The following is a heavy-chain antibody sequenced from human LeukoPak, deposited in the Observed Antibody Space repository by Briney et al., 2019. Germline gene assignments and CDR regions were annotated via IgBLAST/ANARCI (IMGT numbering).Heavy chain of an antibody. D-gene: IGHD3-9*01. Sequence: PGGSLTLSCAASGFTFRNYGMSWVRQAPGKGLEWVSAITGSGGATWYADSVKGHFTISRDNSKNTLYLQMNSLGAEDTAVYYCTKRGEYDVLTGYYVSDCWGQGTLVTVSS. V-gene: IGHV3-23*01. CDR1: GFTFRNYG. CDR2: ITGSGGAT. CDR3: TKRGEYDVLTGYYVSDC. J-gene: IGHJ1*01.